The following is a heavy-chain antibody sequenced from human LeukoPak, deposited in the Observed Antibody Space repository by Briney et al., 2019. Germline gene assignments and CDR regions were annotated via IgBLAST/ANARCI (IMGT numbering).Heavy chain of an antibody. CDR3: ARGRPLLYSRGWSSDY. V-gene: IGHV3-21*01. Sequence: GRSLRLSCAASGFTFDNYAMHWVRQAPGKGLEWVSSISSSSNYIYYADSVKGRFTISRDNAKNSLYLQANSLRAEDTAVYYCARGRPLLYSRGWSSDYWGQGALVTVSS. D-gene: IGHD6-19*01. CDR2: ISSSSNYI. J-gene: IGHJ4*02. CDR1: GFTFDNYA.